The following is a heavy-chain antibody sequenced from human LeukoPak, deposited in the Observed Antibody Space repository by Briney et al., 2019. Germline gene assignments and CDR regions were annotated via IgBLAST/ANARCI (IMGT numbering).Heavy chain of an antibody. V-gene: IGHV4-39*01. J-gene: IGHJ3*02. CDR1: GGSISSSSYY. CDR2: IYYSGST. D-gene: IGHD1-14*01. CDR3: ARQTVTPDDAFDI. Sequence: SETLSLTCTVSGGSISSSSYYWGWIRQPPGKGLERIGSIYYSGSTYYNPSLKSRVTISVDTSKNQFSLKLSSVTAADTAVYYCARQTVTPDDAFDIWGQGTMVTVSP.